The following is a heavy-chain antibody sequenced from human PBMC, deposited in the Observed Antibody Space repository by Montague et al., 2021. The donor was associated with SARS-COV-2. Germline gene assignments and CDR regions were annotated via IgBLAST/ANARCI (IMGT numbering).Heavy chain of an antibody. CDR1: GGSFSTYS. CDR3: ARLGDGVVPSPILGVGPYYSYGYMDV. J-gene: IGHJ6*03. D-gene: IGHD3-10*01. Sequence: SETLSLTCAVHGGSFSTYSWNWIRQPPGKGLEWIGEIHHGGSTNYNPSLKSRVTISADTSKNQFSLKLTSVAAADTAVYYCARLGDGVVPSPILGVGPYYSYGYMDVWGKGTPVTVSS. CDR2: IHHGGST. V-gene: IGHV4-34*01.